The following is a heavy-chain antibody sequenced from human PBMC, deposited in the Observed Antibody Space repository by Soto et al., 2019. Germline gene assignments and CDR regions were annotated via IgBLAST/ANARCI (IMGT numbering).Heavy chain of an antibody. CDR3: ARLPDVDTAMVTFLDV. V-gene: IGHV4-39*01. CDR1: GGSISSSSYY. D-gene: IGHD5-18*01. J-gene: IGHJ6*02. Sequence: SETLSLTCTVSGGSISSSSYYWGWIRQPPGKGLEWIGSIYYSGSTYYNSSLKSRVTISVDTSKNQFSLKLSSVTAADTAVYYCARLPDVDTAMVTFLDVWGQGTTVTVSS. CDR2: IYYSGST.